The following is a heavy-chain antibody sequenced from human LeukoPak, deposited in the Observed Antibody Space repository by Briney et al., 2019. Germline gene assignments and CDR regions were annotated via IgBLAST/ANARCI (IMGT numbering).Heavy chain of an antibody. CDR3: ARDITMVRGVISL. D-gene: IGHD3-10*01. Sequence: GGSLRLSCAASGFTFSSNYMSWVRQAPGKGLEWVSVIYSGGSTYYADSVKGRFTISRDNSKNTLYLQMNSLRAEDTAVYYCARDITMVRGVISLWGQGTLVTVSS. J-gene: IGHJ4*02. CDR2: IYSGGST. V-gene: IGHV3-53*01. CDR1: GFTFSSNY.